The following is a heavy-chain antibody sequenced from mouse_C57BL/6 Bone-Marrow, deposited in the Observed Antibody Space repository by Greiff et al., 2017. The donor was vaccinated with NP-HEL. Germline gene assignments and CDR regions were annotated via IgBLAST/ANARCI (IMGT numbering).Heavy chain of an antibody. CDR1: GCYVKVEG. CDR3: TSIYYDSPFAY. CDR2: IDPWKGDT. V-gene: IGHV14-4*01. J-gene: IGHJ3*01. Sequence: VQLQQSGAELVRPGASVKLYCTAVGCYVKVEGRGVGWWRAEQGLECIGWIDPWKGDTEYASKFQGKATITADTSSNTAYLQHLSLTSEDTAVYYCTSIYYDSPFAYWGQGTLVTVSA. D-gene: IGHD2-4*01.